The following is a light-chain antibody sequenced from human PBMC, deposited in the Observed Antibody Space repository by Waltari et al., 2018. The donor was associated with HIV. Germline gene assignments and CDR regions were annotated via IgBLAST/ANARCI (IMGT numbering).Light chain of an antibody. CDR2: WAS. CDR1: QSVLYRSNNMNY. CDR3: QQYYNTPYT. Sequence: DFVMSQSPDFLAVSLGERATINCKSSQSVLYRSNNMNYLSWYQQKAGQPPKLLIYWASTRASGVPDRIRGSGSGTDFTLTINSLQAEDVAVYYCQQYYNTPYTFGQGTKLEIK. V-gene: IGKV4-1*01. J-gene: IGKJ2*01.